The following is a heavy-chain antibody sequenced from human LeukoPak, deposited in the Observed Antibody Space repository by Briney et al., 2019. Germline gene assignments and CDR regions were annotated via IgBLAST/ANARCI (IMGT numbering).Heavy chain of an antibody. V-gene: IGHV1-46*01. CDR3: ARDTSEGDYAWWFDP. J-gene: IGHJ5*02. Sequence: GASVKVSCKASGYTFTGSYMHWVRQAPGQGLEWMGLINPRGTATRYAESFQGRLTLTRDLSTSTDYMELSSLRSDDTAVYFCARDTSEGDYAWWFDPWGQGTLVTVAS. CDR2: INPRGTAT. D-gene: IGHD3-16*01. CDR1: GYTFTGSY.